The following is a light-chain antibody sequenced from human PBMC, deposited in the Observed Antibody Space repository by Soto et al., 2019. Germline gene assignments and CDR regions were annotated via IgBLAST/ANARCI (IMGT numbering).Light chain of an antibody. Sequence: DIQMTQSPSSLSASVGDRVTITCRASQSISSYLNWYQQKPGKAPKLLIYAAPSLQSGVPSRFSGSGSGTDFTLTISSLQPEDFATYYCQQSYSTRRTFGQGTKVDIK. CDR3: QQSYSTRRT. CDR1: QSISSY. J-gene: IGKJ1*01. V-gene: IGKV1-39*01. CDR2: AAP.